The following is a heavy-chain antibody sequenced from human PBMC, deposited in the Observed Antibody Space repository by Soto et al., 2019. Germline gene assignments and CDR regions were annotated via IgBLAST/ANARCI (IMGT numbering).Heavy chain of an antibody. CDR2: IYYSGST. D-gene: IGHD3-9*01. V-gene: IGHV4-39*01. Sequence: QLQLQESGPGLVKPSETLSLTCTVSGGSISSSSYYWGWIRQPTGKGLEWIGSIYYSGSTYYNPSLKSRVTISVDTSKNQFSLKLSSVTAADTAVYYCARHADYYDILTGGGPFDYWGQGTLVTVSS. CDR1: GGSISSSSYY. CDR3: ARHADYYDILTGGGPFDY. J-gene: IGHJ4*02.